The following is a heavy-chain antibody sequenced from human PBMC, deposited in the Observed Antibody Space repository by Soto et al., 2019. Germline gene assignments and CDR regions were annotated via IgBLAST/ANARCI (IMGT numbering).Heavy chain of an antibody. CDR2: ISYDGSNK. Sequence: PGGSLRLSCAASGFTFSSYAMHWVRQAPGKGLEWVAVISYDGSNKYYADSVKGRFTISRDNSKNTLYLQMNSLRAEDTAVYYCARDSRCYSYGGYGTNWFDPWGQGTLVTVSS. V-gene: IGHV3-30-3*01. CDR1: GFTFSSYA. J-gene: IGHJ5*02. D-gene: IGHD5-18*01. CDR3: ARDSRCYSYGGYGTNWFDP.